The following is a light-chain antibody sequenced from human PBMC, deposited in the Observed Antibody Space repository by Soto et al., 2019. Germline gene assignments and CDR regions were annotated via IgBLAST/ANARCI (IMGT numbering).Light chain of an antibody. J-gene: IGLJ3*02. CDR1: SSDVGGYNY. V-gene: IGLV2-11*01. CDR2: DVS. Sequence: QSVLTQPRSVSGSPGQSVTISCTGTSSDVGGYNYVSWYQQHPGKAPKLMIYDVSKRPSGVPDRFSGSKSGNTASLTISGLQAEDEADCYCCSYAGSYTPNWVFGGGTKLTVL. CDR3: CSYAGSYTPNWV.